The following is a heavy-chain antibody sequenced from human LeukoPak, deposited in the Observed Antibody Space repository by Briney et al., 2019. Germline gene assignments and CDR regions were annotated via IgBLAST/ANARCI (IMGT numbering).Heavy chain of an antibody. Sequence: SGPTLVNPTQTLTLTCTFSGFSLSTSGVGVGWIRQPPGKALEWLALIYWDDDKRYSPSLKSRLTITKDTSKNQVVLTMTNMDPVDTATYYCAHSSLVEQWLERGSFDYWGQGTLVTVSS. CDR2: IYWDDDK. CDR1: GFSLSTSGVG. J-gene: IGHJ4*02. V-gene: IGHV2-5*02. D-gene: IGHD6-19*01. CDR3: AHSSLVEQWLERGSFDY.